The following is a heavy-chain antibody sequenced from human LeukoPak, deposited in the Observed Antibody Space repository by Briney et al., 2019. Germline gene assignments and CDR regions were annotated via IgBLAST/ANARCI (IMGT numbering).Heavy chain of an antibody. CDR1: GFTFTNAW. Sequence: GGSLRLSCAASGFTFTNAWMNWVRQAPGKGLEWVDRIKSKADGETIDYAAPVKGRFTFSRDDSKNMLYLQMNSLKSEDTAVYYCSTLTSRGLSDSWGQGTLVTVSS. CDR2: IKSKADGETI. V-gene: IGHV3-15*07. CDR3: STLTSRGLSDS. J-gene: IGHJ4*02. D-gene: IGHD1-20*01.